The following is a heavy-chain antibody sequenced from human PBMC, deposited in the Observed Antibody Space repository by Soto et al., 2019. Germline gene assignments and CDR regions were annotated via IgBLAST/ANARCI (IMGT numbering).Heavy chain of an antibody. V-gene: IGHV3-66*01. J-gene: IGHJ3*02. Sequence: PGKGLEWVSVIYSGGSTYYADSVKGRFTISRDNSKNTLYLQMNSLRAEDTAVYYCAREVLRYFDWLLSGGAFDIWGQGTMVTVSS. CDR3: AREVLRYFDWLLSGGAFDI. D-gene: IGHD3-9*01. CDR2: IYSGGST.